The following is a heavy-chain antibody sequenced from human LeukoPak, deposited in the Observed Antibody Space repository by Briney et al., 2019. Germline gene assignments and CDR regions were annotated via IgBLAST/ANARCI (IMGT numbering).Heavy chain of an antibody. V-gene: IGHV4-4*07. Sequence: PSETLSLTCTVSGGSISSYYWSWIRQPAGKGLEWIGRIYTSGSTNYNPSLKSRVTMSVDTSKNQFSLKLSSVTAADTAVYYCARERGRYGDYVFDYWGQGTLVTVSS. CDR2: IYTSGST. J-gene: IGHJ4*02. CDR3: ARERGRYGDYVFDY. CDR1: GGSISSYY. D-gene: IGHD4-17*01.